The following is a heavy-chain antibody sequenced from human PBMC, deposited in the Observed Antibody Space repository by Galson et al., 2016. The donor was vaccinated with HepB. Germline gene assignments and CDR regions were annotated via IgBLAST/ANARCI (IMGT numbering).Heavy chain of an antibody. CDR2: LSSRGRVI. J-gene: IGHJ5*02. CDR1: GFSINDYN. D-gene: IGHD3-16*01. CDR3: AREFGLGDSQDL. V-gene: IGHV3-48*02. Sequence: SLRLSCAGSGFSINDYNMHWVRQAPGKGLSWVSHLSSRGRVIYYADSVKGRFIISRDNVKNSLYLEMNSLRDEDTAVYYCAREFGLGDSQDLWGQGTLVIVSA.